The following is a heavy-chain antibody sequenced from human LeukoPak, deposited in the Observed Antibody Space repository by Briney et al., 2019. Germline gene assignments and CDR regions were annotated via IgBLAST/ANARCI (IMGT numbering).Heavy chain of an antibody. CDR3: ARHVNYNRCDY. J-gene: IGHJ4*02. CDR1: GFTFSNSW. D-gene: IGHD5-24*01. CDR2: INPDGSEE. V-gene: IGHV3-7*01. Sequence: GGSLRLSCATSGFTFSNSWMAWVRQAPGKGLEWVAIINPDGSEEYYSDSMNGRFSISRDNAKNSVYLQMNSLGAEDTAVYYCARHVNYNRCDYWGQGTLVTVSS.